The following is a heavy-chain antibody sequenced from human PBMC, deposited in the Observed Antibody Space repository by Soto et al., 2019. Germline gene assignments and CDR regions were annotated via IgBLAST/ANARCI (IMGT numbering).Heavy chain of an antibody. Sequence: QVQLQESGPGLVRPSGTVSLTCAVSGGSISSDNCWSWVRQPPAKGMEWIGEIHNSGSTNYNPSLKSRVPLSVVPSKYLFSLSLNSVTAADTAFYYCARNQGSHPGDWGQGTLVSVSS. V-gene: IGHV4-4*02. CDR3: ARNQGSHPGD. CDR1: GGSISSDNC. D-gene: IGHD6-13*01. J-gene: IGHJ4*02. CDR2: IHNSGST.